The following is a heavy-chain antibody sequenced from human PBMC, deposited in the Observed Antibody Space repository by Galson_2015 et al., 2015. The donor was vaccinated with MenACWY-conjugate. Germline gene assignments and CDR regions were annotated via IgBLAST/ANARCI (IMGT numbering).Heavy chain of an antibody. CDR2: ISGRDGST. Sequence: SLRLSCAASGFSFATFDMSWGRLAPRKGLEWVSFISGRDGSTHYADSVKGRFTISRDNSKNTLYLQMSSLRAEDTAVYYCVKGGWLDDWGQGSLVTVSS. CDR1: GFSFATFD. CDR3: VKGGWLDD. D-gene: IGHD2-15*01. V-gene: IGHV3-23*01. J-gene: IGHJ4*02.